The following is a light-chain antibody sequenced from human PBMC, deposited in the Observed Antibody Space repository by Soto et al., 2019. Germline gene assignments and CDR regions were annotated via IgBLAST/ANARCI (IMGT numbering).Light chain of an antibody. V-gene: IGKV1-27*01. Sequence: DIQMTQSPSSLSASVGDRVTITCRASQGISNFLAWYQQKPGKVPILLIYAASTLQSGVPSRFSGSGSGTYFTLTISSLQPEDVATYYCQKYNGAPLTFGGGTKVEIK. J-gene: IGKJ4*01. CDR3: QKYNGAPLT. CDR2: AAS. CDR1: QGISNF.